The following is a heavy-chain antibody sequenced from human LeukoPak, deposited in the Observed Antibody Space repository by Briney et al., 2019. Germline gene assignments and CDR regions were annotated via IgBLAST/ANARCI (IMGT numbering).Heavy chain of an antibody. Sequence: PGGSLRLSCLASGLTFSNFWMTWLRQAPGKGLEWVSAISGSGGSTYYADSVKGRFTISRDNSKNTLYLQMNSLRAEDTAVYYCAKDRGSSSSWYYDAFDIWGQGTMVTVSS. CDR1: GLTFSNFW. V-gene: IGHV3-23*01. D-gene: IGHD6-13*01. J-gene: IGHJ3*02. CDR3: AKDRGSSSSWYYDAFDI. CDR2: ISGSGGST.